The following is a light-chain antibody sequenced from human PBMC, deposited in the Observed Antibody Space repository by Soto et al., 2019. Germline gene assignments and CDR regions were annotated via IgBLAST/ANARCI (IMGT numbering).Light chain of an antibody. CDR1: QSVSSSY. CDR3: QQYGSSPET. J-gene: IGKJ1*01. Sequence: EIVLTQSPGTLSLSPGERATLSCRASQSVSSSYLAWYQQKPGQAPRLLIYGASSRATGIPGRFSGSGSGTDFTLTISRLEPEDFAVYYCQQYGSSPETVGQGTKVDIK. CDR2: GAS. V-gene: IGKV3-20*01.